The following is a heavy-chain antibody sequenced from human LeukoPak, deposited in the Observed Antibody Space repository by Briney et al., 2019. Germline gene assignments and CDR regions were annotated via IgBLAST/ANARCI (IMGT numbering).Heavy chain of an antibody. CDR1: GFTFSSYW. Sequence: GGSLRLSCAASGFTFSSYWMNWVRQDPGKGLEWVANIKQDGSERYYVDFVKGRFTISRDNAKNSLYLQMNSLRAEDTAVYYCAREFGPDYWGQGTLVTVSS. CDR3: AREFGPDY. CDR2: IKQDGSER. J-gene: IGHJ4*02. V-gene: IGHV3-7*01. D-gene: IGHD3-10*01.